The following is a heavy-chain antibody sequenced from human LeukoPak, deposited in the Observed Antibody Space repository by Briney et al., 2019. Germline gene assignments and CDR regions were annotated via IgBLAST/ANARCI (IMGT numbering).Heavy chain of an antibody. CDR1: GASVSSYY. Sequence: SETLSLTCTVSGASVSSYYWSWIRQPPGKGLEWIGYIYDSGSTSYNPSLKSRVTISVDTSKNQFSLKVSSVTAADTAVYYCARAWSGYSSLDYWGQGTQVTVSS. CDR2: IYDSGST. CDR3: ARAWSGYSSLDY. V-gene: IGHV4-59*02. D-gene: IGHD3-3*01. J-gene: IGHJ4*02.